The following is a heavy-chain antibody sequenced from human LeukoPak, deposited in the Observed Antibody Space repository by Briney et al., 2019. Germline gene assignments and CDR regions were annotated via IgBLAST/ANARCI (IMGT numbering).Heavy chain of an antibody. CDR2: IRTSGST. Sequence: SETLSLTCTVSGGSINSYYWSWIRQPAGKGLEWIGRIRTSGSTNSNPSLKSRVTMSVDTSKNQFSLRLSSVTAADTAVYYCATWGGDYSFDFWGQGTLVTVSS. V-gene: IGHV4-4*07. CDR3: ATWGGDYSFDF. D-gene: IGHD2-21*02. CDR1: GGSINSYY. J-gene: IGHJ4*02.